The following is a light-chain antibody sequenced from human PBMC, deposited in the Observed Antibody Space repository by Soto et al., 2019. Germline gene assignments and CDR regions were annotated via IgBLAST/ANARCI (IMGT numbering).Light chain of an antibody. J-gene: IGLJ1*01. Sequence: QSALTQPGSVSGSPGQSITISCTGTSSDVGGYNYVSWYQQHPGKAPKLMIYEVSNRPSGVSNRFSGSKSGNTASLTISGLQAEDEADYYCSSYTSSSILYVFGTGTKVTVL. CDR3: SSYTSSSILYV. CDR2: EVS. V-gene: IGLV2-14*01. CDR1: SSDVGGYNY.